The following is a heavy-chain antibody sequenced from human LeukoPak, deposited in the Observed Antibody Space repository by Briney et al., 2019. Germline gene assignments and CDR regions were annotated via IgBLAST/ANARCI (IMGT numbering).Heavy chain of an antibody. D-gene: IGHD6-13*01. Sequence: SETLSLTCAVYGGSFSGYYWSWIRQPPGKGLEWIGEINHSGSTNYNPSLKSRVTISVDTSKNQFSLKLSSVTAADTAVYYCARGPWRGQQLAGPFDYWGQGTLVTVSS. CDR1: GGSFSGYY. V-gene: IGHV4-34*01. CDR2: INHSGST. CDR3: ARGPWRGQQLAGPFDY. J-gene: IGHJ4*02.